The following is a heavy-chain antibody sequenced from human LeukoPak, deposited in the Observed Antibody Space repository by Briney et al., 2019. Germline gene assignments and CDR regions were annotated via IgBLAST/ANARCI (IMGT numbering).Heavy chain of an antibody. D-gene: IGHD4-23*01. V-gene: IGHV3-23*01. J-gene: IGHJ4*02. Sequence: GGSLRLSCEVTGFFFSYYGMNWVRQAPGKGLDWVSAISDIGDPTYSADSVKGRFTISRDNSKSTLYLQMNNLRAENTALYYCAKERGHSKPFDYWGQGTLVTVSS. CDR3: AKERGHSKPFDY. CDR1: GFFFSYYG. CDR2: ISDIGDPT.